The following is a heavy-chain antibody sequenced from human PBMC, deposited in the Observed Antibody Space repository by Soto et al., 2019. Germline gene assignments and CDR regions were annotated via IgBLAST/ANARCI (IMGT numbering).Heavy chain of an antibody. CDR3: AMVNNCVTPTPQDV. CDR2: ISPYSGNT. J-gene: IGHJ6*02. CDR1: GYIFVNYG. D-gene: IGHD3-16*02. Sequence: QVQLVQSGDEVRKPGSSVKVSCKASGYIFVNYGIAWVRQAPGQGLEWMGWISPYSGNTHYASKVQGRLTMTTDTSTCTASMYLGSLTSDDTSVYYCAMVNNCVTPTPQDVWGQGTTVTVSS. V-gene: IGHV1-18*01.